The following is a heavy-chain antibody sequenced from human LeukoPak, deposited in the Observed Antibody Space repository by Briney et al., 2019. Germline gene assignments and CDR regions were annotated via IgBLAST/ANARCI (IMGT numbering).Heavy chain of an antibody. CDR1: GYTFTGYY. CDR2: INPNSGGT. CDR3: ARDLGQWLAEYAFDT. V-gene: IGHV1-2*02. D-gene: IGHD6-19*01. J-gene: IGHJ3*02. Sequence: ASVKVSCKASGYTFTGYYMHWVRQAPGQGLEWMGWINPNSGGTNYAQKFQGRVTMTRDTSISTAYMELSRLRSDDTAVYYCARDLGQWLAEYAFDTWGQGTMVTVSS.